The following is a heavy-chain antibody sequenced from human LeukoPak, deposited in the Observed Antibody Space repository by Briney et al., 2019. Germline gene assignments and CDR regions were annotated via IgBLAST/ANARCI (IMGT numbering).Heavy chain of an antibody. Sequence: GGSLRLSCAASGFTFSSYAMHWVRQAPGKGLEWVAVISYDGSNKYYADSMKGRFTISRDNSKNTLYLQMNSLRAEDTAVYYCARDYRQQLGTYYYYYYMDVWGKGTTVTVSS. V-gene: IGHV3-30*04. CDR3: ARDYRQQLGTYYYYYYMDV. CDR1: GFTFSSYA. J-gene: IGHJ6*03. CDR2: ISYDGSNK. D-gene: IGHD6-13*01.